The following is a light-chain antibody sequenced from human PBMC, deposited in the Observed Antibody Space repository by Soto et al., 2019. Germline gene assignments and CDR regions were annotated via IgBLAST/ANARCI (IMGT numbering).Light chain of an antibody. CDR2: DVS. V-gene: IGKV1-13*02. CDR3: QQFNSYPIT. Sequence: AIQLTQSPSSLSASVGDRVTITCRASQDIRGALAWYQQKPGKAPKMLIYDVSILESEVPSRFSGSSSGTDFTLTISSLQPVDFATYYCQQFNSYPITFGQGTRLEIK. J-gene: IGKJ5*01. CDR1: QDIRGA.